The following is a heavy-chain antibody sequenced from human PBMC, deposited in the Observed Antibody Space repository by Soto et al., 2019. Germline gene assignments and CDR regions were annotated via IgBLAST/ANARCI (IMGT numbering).Heavy chain of an antibody. Sequence: QLQLQESGPGLVKPSETLSLTCTVSGGSISSSSYYWGWIRQPPGKGLEWIGSIYYSGSTYYNPSLKSRVTISVDTSKNQFSLKLSSVTAADTAVYYCARLRIVDDFWSDSNYYFDYWGQGTLVTVSS. V-gene: IGHV4-39*01. CDR2: IYYSGST. J-gene: IGHJ4*02. D-gene: IGHD3-3*01. CDR1: GGSISSSSYY. CDR3: ARLRIVDDFWSDSNYYFDY.